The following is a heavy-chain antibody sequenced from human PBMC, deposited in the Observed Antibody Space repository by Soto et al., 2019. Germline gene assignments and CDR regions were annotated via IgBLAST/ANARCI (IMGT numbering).Heavy chain of an antibody. CDR1: GYSFTTYW. J-gene: IGHJ6*02. D-gene: IGHD3-9*01. CDR3: AREGYDILTGYYKTYYYYGMDV. V-gene: IGHV5-51*01. Sequence: GESLKISCKGSGYSFTTYWIGWVRQMPGKGLEWMGIIYPGDSDTRYSPSFQGQVTISADKSISTAYLQWSSLKASDTAMYYCAREGYDILTGYYKTYYYYGMDVWGQGTTVTVSS. CDR2: IYPGDSDT.